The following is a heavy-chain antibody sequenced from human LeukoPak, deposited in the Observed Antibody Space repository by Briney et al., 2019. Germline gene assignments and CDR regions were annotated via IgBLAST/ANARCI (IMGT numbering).Heavy chain of an antibody. CDR1: GFTFSSYG. CDR2: ISYDGSNT. D-gene: IGHD3-10*01. CDR3: AKDATMVRGARYYYYGMDV. Sequence: GRSLRLSCAASGFTFSSYGMHWVRQAPGKGLESVAAISYDGSNTYYADSVKGRFTISRDNSKNTLYLQMNSLRAEDTAVYYCAKDATMVRGARYYYYGMDVWGKGTTVTVSS. J-gene: IGHJ6*04. V-gene: IGHV3-30*18.